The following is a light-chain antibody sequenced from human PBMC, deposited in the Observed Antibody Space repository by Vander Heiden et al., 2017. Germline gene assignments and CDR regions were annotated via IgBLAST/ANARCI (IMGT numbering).Light chain of an antibody. CDR1: QSVSSSY. CDR2: GAS. J-gene: IGKJ4*01. CDR3: QQYGSSNQA. V-gene: IGKV3-20*01. Sequence: EIVLTQSPGTLSLSPGERATLSCRASQSVSSSYLAWYQQKPGQAPRLRIYGASSRATGIPDRFSGSGSGTDFTLTISRLEPEDFAVYYCQQYGSSNQAFGGGTKVEIK.